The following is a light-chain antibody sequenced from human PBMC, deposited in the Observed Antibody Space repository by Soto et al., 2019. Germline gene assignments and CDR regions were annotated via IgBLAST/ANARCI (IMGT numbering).Light chain of an antibody. CDR1: SNDDGRYNS. CDR2: DVT. Sequence: QCVRTHPSSLSGSPGQSITICCIGSSNDDGRYNSVSWFQHHPGKVPQVLIYDVTDRPAEISDRFSGSKSANTASLTISGLQPEYETDYYSTSINSSDSHDFGPSTKVTV. V-gene: IGLV2-14*03. J-gene: IGLJ1*01. CDR3: TSINSSDSHD.